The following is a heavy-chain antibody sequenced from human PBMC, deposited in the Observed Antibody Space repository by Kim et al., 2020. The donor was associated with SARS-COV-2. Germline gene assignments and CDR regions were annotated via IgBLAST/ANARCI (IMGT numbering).Heavy chain of an antibody. V-gene: IGHV4-31*02. CDR3: ASHRVDFYDYGDFSHC. J-gene: IGHJ4*02. D-gene: IGHD4-17*01. Sequence: SLKSRVTISVDTSKTQFSLKLSSVTAADTAVYYCASHRVDFYDYGDFSHCWGQGTLVTVSS.